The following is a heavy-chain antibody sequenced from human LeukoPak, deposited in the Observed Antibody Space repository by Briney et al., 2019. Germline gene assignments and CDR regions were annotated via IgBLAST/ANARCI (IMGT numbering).Heavy chain of an antibody. CDR3: ARDTGFCSGGSCYGEVWFDP. V-gene: IGHV1-69*05. CDR2: IIPIFGTA. D-gene: IGHD2-15*01. J-gene: IGHJ5*02. CDR1: GGTFSSYA. Sequence: ASVNVSCKASGGTFSSYAISWVRQAPGQGLEWMGRIIPIFGTANYAQKFQGRVTITTDESTSTAYMELSSLRSEDTAVYYCARDTGFCSGGSCYGEVWFDPWGQGTLVTVSS.